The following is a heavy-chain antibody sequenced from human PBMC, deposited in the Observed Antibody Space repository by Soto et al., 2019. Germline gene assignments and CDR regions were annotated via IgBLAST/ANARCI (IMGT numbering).Heavy chain of an antibody. J-gene: IGHJ5*02. CDR1: GHSISSGYF. CDR3: ARDASVGTGWFDP. CDR2: GYYGVTT. Sequence: GPGPRSPSETLSLTCTVSGHSISSGYFWGWVRQPPGKGLEWIGVGYYGVTTYYNPSLKSRVTISVDTSKNQFSLRLTSVTAADTAVYYCARDASVGTGWFDPWGQGILVTVSS. V-gene: IGHV4-38-2*02. D-gene: IGHD1-1*01.